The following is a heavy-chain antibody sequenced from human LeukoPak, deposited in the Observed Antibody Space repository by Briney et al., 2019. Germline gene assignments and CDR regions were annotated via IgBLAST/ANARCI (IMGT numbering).Heavy chain of an antibody. Sequence: SETLSLTCTVSGGSISSSSYYWGWIRQPPGKGLEWIGSIYYSGSTYYNPSLKSRVTISVDTSKNQFSLKLSSVTAADTAVYYCARAVPSGYSYGWNPIIPDFDYWGQGTLVTVSS. J-gene: IGHJ4*02. V-gene: IGHV4-39*07. CDR2: IYYSGST. CDR3: ARAVPSGYSYGWNPIIPDFDY. D-gene: IGHD5-18*01. CDR1: GGSISSSSYY.